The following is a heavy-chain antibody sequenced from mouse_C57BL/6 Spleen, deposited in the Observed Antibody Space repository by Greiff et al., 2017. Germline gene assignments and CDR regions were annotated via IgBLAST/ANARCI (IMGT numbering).Heavy chain of an antibody. CDR3: AKPNYYGSSPFAY. CDR1: GFSFTSYG. D-gene: IGHD1-1*01. J-gene: IGHJ3*01. V-gene: IGHV2-3*01. Sequence: VKLMESGPGLVAPSQSLSITCTVSGFSFTSYGVRWVRQPPGKGLEWLGVIWGAGSTTYHSALISRLSISKDNSKSQVFLELNSRQTDDTATYYCAKPNYYGSSPFAYWGQGTLVTVSA. CDR2: IWGAGST.